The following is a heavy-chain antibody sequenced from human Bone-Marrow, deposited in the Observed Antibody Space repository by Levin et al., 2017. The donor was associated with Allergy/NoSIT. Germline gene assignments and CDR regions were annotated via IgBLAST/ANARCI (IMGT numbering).Heavy chain of an antibody. CDR1: GFTFGDYY. J-gene: IGHJ4*02. CDR2: ITKSGGDT. Sequence: GGSLRLSCAASGFTFGDYYLSWIRLAPGKGLECVSYITKSGGDTNYADSVKGRFTISRDNAKNSLYLQMNSLRAEDTAVYFCARYRFGYGTPFYYWGQGTPVTVSS. V-gene: IGHV3-11*03. D-gene: IGHD3-10*01. CDR3: ARYRFGYGTPFYY.